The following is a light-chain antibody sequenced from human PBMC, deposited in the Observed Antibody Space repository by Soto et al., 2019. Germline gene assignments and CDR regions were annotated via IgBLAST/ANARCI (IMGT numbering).Light chain of an antibody. J-gene: IGKJ4*01. CDR2: GAS. Sequence: MTLSPAPRSASPGKRATLSCRASQSVSSNLAWYQQKPGQAPRLLIYGASTRAGGIPARFSGSGSKTQFTLTIGSLQSEDFAVYYCQQYNDWPLTFGGGTKVDIK. V-gene: IGKV3-15*01. CDR1: QSVSSN. CDR3: QQYNDWPLT.